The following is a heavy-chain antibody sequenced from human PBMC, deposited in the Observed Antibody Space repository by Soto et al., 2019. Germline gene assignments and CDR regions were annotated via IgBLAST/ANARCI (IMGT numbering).Heavy chain of an antibody. J-gene: IGHJ4*02. V-gene: IGHV4-39*01. D-gene: IGHD3-16*02. CDR3: ARRDDKISGNYRHKFHY. Sequence: SETLSLTYNVSGDSVRSSTFYWGWIRQPPGKGLEWIGSMYYSGSTYYNPSLESRLTMSVDTSKNQFSLKLSSVTDADTAVYFCARRDDKISGNYRHKFHYWGQGPLVTVSS. CDR1: GDSVRSSTFY. CDR2: MYYSGST.